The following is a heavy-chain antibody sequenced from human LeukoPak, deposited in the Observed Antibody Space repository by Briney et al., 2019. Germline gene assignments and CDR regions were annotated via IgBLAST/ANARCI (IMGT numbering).Heavy chain of an antibody. CDR1: GGTLNGDA. V-gene: IGHV3-23*01. CDR3: TKDYCRGGNCPFPFFDS. Sequence: GGSLRLSCAVSGGTLNGDAVSWGRQAPGRGMEWVSAIIDGGDTNYSDSVKGRFTIYSDYSRNPLYLQMNGLRAEDTATYYCTKDYCRGGNCPFPFFDSWGQGTLVTVSS. D-gene: IGHD2-15*01. J-gene: IGHJ4*02. CDR2: IIDGGDT.